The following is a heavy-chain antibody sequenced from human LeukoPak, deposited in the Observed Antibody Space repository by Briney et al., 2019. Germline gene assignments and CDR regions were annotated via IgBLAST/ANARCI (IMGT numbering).Heavy chain of an antibody. D-gene: IGHD1-26*01. CDR3: AKDVVGATSY. CDR1: GFTFSDYE. J-gene: IGHJ4*02. V-gene: IGHV3-23*01. CDR2: ISGSGGST. Sequence: GGSLRLSCAASGFTFSDYEMHWVRQAPGKGLEWVSAISGSGGSTYYADSVKGRFTISRDNSKNTLYLQMNSLRAEDTAVYYCAKDVVGATSYWGQGTLVTVSS.